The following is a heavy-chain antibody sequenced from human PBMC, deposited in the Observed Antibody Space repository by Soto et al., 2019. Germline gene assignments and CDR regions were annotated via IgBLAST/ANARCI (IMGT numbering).Heavy chain of an antibody. D-gene: IGHD6-19*01. CDR1: GYAFTSYG. CDR3: ARGAVAGNFDY. Sequence: GASVKVSCKASGYAFTSYGMSWVRQAPGQGLEWMGWISTYNGNTNYAQKLQGRVTMTTDTSTSTAYMELRSLRSDNTAVYYCARGAVAGNFDYWGQGTLVTVS. CDR2: ISTYNGNT. V-gene: IGHV1-18*04. J-gene: IGHJ4*02.